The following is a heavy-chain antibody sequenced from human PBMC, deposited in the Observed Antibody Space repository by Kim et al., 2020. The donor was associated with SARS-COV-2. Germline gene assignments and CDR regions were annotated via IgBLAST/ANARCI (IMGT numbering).Heavy chain of an antibody. J-gene: IGHJ6*02. CDR3: ARVPWSGHNYYYYYGMDF. Sequence: SETLSLTCTVSGGSISSYSWSWIRQPPGKGLEWIGSIYYSGSTNYNPSLKSRVTISVDTSKNQFSLKLSSVTAADTAVYYCARVPWSGHNYYYYYGMDFWGQGTTVTVSS. CDR2: IYYSGST. CDR1: GGSISSYS. D-gene: IGHD3-3*01. V-gene: IGHV4-59*01.